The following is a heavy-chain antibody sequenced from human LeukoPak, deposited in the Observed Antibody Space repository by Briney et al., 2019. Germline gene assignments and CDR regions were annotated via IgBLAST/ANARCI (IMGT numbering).Heavy chain of an antibody. CDR1: GFTFSDYG. V-gene: IGHV3-30*02. CDR2: IHYDGSNK. CDR3: ARGGRRSSSRMDY. D-gene: IGHD6-13*01. J-gene: IGHJ4*02. Sequence: GSLRLSCAASGFTFSDYGMHWVRQAPGKGLEWVTFIHYDGSNKYYADSVKGRFTISRDNSKNTLYLQMNSLRAEDTAVYYCARGGRRSSSRMDYWGQGTLVTVSS.